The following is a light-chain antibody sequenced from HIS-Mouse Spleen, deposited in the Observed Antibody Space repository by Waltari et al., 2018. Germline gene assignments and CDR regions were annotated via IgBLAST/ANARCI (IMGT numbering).Light chain of an antibody. J-gene: IGLJ1*01. V-gene: IGLV3-21*03. CDR2: DDS. CDR1: NIGSKS. CDR3: QVWDSSSDHPYG. Sequence: SYVLTQPPSVSVAPGKTARITCGGNNIGSKSVHWYQQKPGQAPVLGVYDDSGRPSVSPERFAGSNSGNTATLTISRVEAGDEADYYCQVWDSSSDHPYGFGTGTKVTVL.